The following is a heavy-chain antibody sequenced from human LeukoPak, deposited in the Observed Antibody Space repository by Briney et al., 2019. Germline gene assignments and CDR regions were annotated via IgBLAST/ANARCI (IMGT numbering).Heavy chain of an antibody. CDR3: ARGRAMVRGVPYYYYMDV. CDR2: IYTSGST. CDR1: GGSISSGSYY. V-gene: IGHV4-61*02. Sequence: PSETLSLTCTVSGGSISSGSYYWRWIRQPAGKGLEWIERIYTSGSTNYNPSLKSRVTISVDTSKNQSSPKLSSLTAADTAVYYCARGRAMVRGVPYYYYMDVWGKGTTVTISS. D-gene: IGHD3-10*01. J-gene: IGHJ6*03.